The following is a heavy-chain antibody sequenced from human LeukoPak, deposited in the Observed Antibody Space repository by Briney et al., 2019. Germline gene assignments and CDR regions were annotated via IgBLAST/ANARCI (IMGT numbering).Heavy chain of an antibody. CDR1: GFTFSTYN. V-gene: IGHV3-21*01. J-gene: IGHJ6*03. Sequence: GGSLRLSCAASGFTFSTYNMNWVCQAPGKALEWVSSITSSGTYIFYADSVKGRFTISRDNAKNSLYLQMNSLGPEDTAVYYCARDPYSGNYGNYYYYYMDVWGKGTTVTISS. D-gene: IGHD1-26*01. CDR3: ARDPYSGNYGNYYYYYMDV. CDR2: ITSSGTYI.